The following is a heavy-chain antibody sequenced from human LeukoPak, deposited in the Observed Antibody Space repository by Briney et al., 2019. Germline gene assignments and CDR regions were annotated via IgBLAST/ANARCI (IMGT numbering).Heavy chain of an antibody. CDR2: ISGSGGST. Sequence: GGSLRLSCAASGFTFSSYGMSWVRQAPGKGLEWVSAISGSGGSTYYADSVKGRFTISRDNSKNTLYLQMNSLRAEDTAVYYCAKVRGYSYGDYYFGYWGQGTLVTVSS. J-gene: IGHJ4*02. CDR1: GFTFSSYG. D-gene: IGHD5-18*01. CDR3: AKVRGYSYGDYYFGY. V-gene: IGHV3-23*01.